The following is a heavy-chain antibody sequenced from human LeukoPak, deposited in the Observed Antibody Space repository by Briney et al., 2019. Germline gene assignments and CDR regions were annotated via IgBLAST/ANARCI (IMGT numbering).Heavy chain of an antibody. J-gene: IGHJ6*03. CDR2: IYHSGST. V-gene: IGHV4-38-2*02. D-gene: IGHD6-19*01. Sequence: RTSETLSLTCTVSGYSISSGYYWGWIRQPPGKGLEWIGSIYHSGSTNYNPSLKSRVTISVDTSKNQFSLKLSSVTAADTAVYYCAREAVYYYYYMDVWGKGTTVTVSS. CDR1: GYSISSGYY. CDR3: AREAVYYYYYMDV.